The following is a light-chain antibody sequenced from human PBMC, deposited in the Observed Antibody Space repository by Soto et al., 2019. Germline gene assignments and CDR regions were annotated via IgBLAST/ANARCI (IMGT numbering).Light chain of an antibody. CDR2: DVT. Sequence: QSALTQPRSVSGSPGQSVTISCTGTSSNVGGYSYVSWYQQHPGIAPQLIIYDVTKRPSGVPERFSGSKSGNTASLTISGLQAEDEADYYCCSYAGSYSWVFGGGTKLTVL. CDR1: SSNVGGYSY. V-gene: IGLV2-11*01. CDR3: CSYAGSYSWV. J-gene: IGLJ3*02.